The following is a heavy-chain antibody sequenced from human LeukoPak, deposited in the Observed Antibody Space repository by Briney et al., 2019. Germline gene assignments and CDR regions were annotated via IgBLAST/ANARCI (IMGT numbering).Heavy chain of an antibody. V-gene: IGHV5-51*01. J-gene: IGHJ4*02. CDR1: GYSCSNYW. CDR2: IYPGGSDT. D-gene: IGHD1-26*01. CDR3: ARRGSGSYCYDY. Sequence: GESLKICCKCSGYSCSNYWICLRRPMPGKVLGLVGIIYPGGSDTRYSPSFQGQVTISADKSISTAYLKWSSLKASDTAMYYCARRGSGSYCYDYWGQGTLVTVSS.